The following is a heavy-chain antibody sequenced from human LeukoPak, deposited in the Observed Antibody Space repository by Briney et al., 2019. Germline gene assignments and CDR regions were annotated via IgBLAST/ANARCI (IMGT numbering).Heavy chain of an antibody. D-gene: IGHD3-10*01. CDR3: ARGGRGSGSWPYYYYYMDV. Sequence: ASVKVSCKASGYTFTGYYMHWVRQAPGQGLEWMGWINPNSGGTNYAQKFQGRVTMTRDTSISTAYMELSRLRSEDTAVYYCARGGRGSGSWPYYYYYMDVWGKGTTVTVSS. V-gene: IGHV1-2*02. CDR1: GYTFTGYY. CDR2: INPNSGGT. J-gene: IGHJ6*03.